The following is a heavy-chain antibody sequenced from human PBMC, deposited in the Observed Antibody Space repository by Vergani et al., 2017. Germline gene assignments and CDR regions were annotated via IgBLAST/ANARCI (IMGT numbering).Heavy chain of an antibody. Sequence: EVQLVESGGGLVQPGGSLRLSCAASGFTFSSYWMSWVRQALGKGLEWVANIKQDGGEKYYLDSVKGRFTISRDNARNSLYLQMNGLRGEDTAVYYCAKDEGGYYYGSGSSVDYWGQGTLVTVSS. CDR1: GFTFSSYW. J-gene: IGHJ4*02. CDR3: AKDEGGYYYGSGSSVDY. D-gene: IGHD3-10*01. CDR2: IKQDGGEK. V-gene: IGHV3-7*01.